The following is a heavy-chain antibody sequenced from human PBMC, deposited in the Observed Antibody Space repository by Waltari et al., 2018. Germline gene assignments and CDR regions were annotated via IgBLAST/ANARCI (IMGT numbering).Heavy chain of an antibody. D-gene: IGHD3-3*01. J-gene: IGHJ4*02. Sequence: QVQLVQSGAEVKKPGASVKVSCKASGYTFTSYDINWVRQATGQGLEWMGWMNPNSGNTGYAQKCQGRVTMTRNTSISTAYMELSSLRSEDTAVYYCARATRNYDFWSGYSINHDYWGQGTLVTVSS. V-gene: IGHV1-8*01. CDR2: MNPNSGNT. CDR3: ARATRNYDFWSGYSINHDY. CDR1: GYTFTSYD.